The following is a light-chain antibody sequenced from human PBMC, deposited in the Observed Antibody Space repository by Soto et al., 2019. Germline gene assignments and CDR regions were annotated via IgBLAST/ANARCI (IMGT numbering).Light chain of an antibody. Sequence: EIVMTQSPATLSVSPGERATLSCGASRSVSSNLAWYQQKPGQAPRLLIYGASTRATGIPARFSGSGSGTEFTLTISSLQSEDFAVYYCQQYNNWPPLTFGGGTKVEIK. J-gene: IGKJ4*01. V-gene: IGKV3-15*01. CDR2: GAS. CDR3: QQYNNWPPLT. CDR1: RSVSSN.